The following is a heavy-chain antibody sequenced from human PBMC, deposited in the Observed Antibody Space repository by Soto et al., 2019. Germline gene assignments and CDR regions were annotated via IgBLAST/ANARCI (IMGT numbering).Heavy chain of an antibody. Sequence: PSETLSLTCTVSGGSISSYYWSWIRQPPGKGLEWIGYIYYSGSTNYNPSLKSRVTISVDTSKNQFSLKLSSVTAADTAVYYCARVARRRGWGMDVWGQGTTVTVSS. CDR2: IYYSGST. D-gene: IGHD3-10*01. V-gene: IGHV4-59*01. CDR1: GGSISSYY. CDR3: ARVARRRGWGMDV. J-gene: IGHJ6*02.